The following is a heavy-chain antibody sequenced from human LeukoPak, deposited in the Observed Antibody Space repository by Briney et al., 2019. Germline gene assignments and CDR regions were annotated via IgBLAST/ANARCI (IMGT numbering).Heavy chain of an antibody. J-gene: IGHJ4*02. CDR2: INIDESVT. Sequence: GGSLRLSCAASEFAFRSYWMHWVRQAPGKGLVWVSRINIDESVTTYADSVRGRFIISRDNAKNTVYLQMNSLRAEDTAVYFCVRRRDGNNEGFDYWGRGSLVTVSS. CDR1: EFAFRSYW. D-gene: IGHD5-24*01. CDR3: VRRRDGNNEGFDY. V-gene: IGHV3-74*01.